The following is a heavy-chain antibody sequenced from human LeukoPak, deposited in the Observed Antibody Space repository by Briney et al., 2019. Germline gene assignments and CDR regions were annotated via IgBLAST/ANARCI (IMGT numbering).Heavy chain of an antibody. J-gene: IGHJ1*01. CDR3: ARDPNSSGWYGGYFQH. Sequence: GASVKVSCKSSGYTFNRYGITWVRQAPGQGLEWMGWIHTYNGHTNYAQKHQGRVTLTTHISTSTAYMELRSLRSDDTAVYYCARDPNSSGWYGGYFQHWGQGTLVTVSS. V-gene: IGHV1-18*01. D-gene: IGHD6-19*01. CDR1: GYTFNRYG. CDR2: IHTYNGHT.